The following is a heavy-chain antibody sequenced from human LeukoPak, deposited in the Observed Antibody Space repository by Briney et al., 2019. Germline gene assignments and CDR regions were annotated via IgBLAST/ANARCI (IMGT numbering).Heavy chain of an antibody. CDR3: ARSSISYWFDP. CDR2: IYYRGST. V-gene: IGHV4-59*01. CDR1: GGSISSYY. J-gene: IGHJ5*02. D-gene: IGHD6-19*01. Sequence: PSETLSLTCTVSGGSISSYYCSWIRQPPGKGLEWIGYIYYRGSTNYNPSLKSRVTISVDTSKNQFSLKLSSVTAADTAVYYCARSSISYWFDPWGQGTLVTVSS.